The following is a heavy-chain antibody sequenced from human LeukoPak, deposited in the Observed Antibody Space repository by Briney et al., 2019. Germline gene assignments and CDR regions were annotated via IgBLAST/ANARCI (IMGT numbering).Heavy chain of an antibody. CDR3: ARLQAFLDTAMVISLYHYFDY. J-gene: IGHJ4*02. CDR2: IYYSGST. D-gene: IGHD5-18*01. CDR1: GGSISSGGYY. V-gene: IGHV4-31*03. Sequence: SQTLSLTCTVSGGSISSGGYYWSWIRQHPGKGLEWIGYIYYSGSTYYNPSLKSRVTISVDTSKNQFSLKLSSVTAADTAVYYCARLQAFLDTAMVISLYHYFDYWSQGTLVTVSS.